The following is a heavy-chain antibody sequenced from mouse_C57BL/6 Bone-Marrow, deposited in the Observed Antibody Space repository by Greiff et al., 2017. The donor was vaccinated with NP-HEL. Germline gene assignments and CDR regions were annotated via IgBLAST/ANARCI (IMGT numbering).Heavy chain of an antibody. J-gene: IGHJ1*03. CDR1: GYAFSSSW. Sequence: VQLQQSGPELVKPGASVKISCKASGYAFSSSWMNWVKQRPGKGLEWIGRIYPGDGDTNYNGKFKGKATLTADKSSSTAYMQLSSLTSEDSAVYLCADWYFDVWGTGTTVTVSS. V-gene: IGHV1-82*01. CDR3: ADWYFDV. CDR2: IYPGDGDT.